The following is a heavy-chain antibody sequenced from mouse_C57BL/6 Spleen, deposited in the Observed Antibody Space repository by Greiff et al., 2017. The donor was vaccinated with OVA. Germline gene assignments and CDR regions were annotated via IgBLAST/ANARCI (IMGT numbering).Heavy chain of an antibody. CDR2: IDPGGGST. V-gene: IGHV1-55*01. CDR3: AKLWPLYWDCDV. Sequence: QVQLQQPGAELVKPGASVKMSCKASGYTFTSYWIPWVKQRPGQGLEWIGDIDPGGGSTNYNKKFKGKATLTVDTSSSTAYMQLSSLTSEVSAVYYSAKLWPLYWDCDVWGTGTTVTVSS. D-gene: IGHD3-3*01. J-gene: IGHJ1*03. CDR1: GYTFTSYW.